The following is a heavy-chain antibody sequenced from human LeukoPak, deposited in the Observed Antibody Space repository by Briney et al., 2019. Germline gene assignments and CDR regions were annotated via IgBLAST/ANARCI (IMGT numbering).Heavy chain of an antibody. Sequence: GGFLRLSCAASGFTFSSYGMHWVRQAPGKGLEWVSAISGSGGSTYYADSVKGRFTISRDNSKNTLYLQMNSLRAEDTAVYYCAKGNKEEDYDFWSGYFRIYFDYWGQGTLVTVSS. CDR2: ISGSGGST. D-gene: IGHD3-3*01. CDR3: AKGNKEEDYDFWSGYFRIYFDY. V-gene: IGHV3-23*01. CDR1: GFTFSSYG. J-gene: IGHJ4*02.